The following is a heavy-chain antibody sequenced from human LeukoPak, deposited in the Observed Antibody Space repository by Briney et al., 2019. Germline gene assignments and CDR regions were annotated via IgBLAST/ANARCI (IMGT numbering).Heavy chain of an antibody. D-gene: IGHD2-21*01. Sequence: GGSLRLSCATSGFSISEYSVNWVRQAPEKGLECVSAISSRRSYIYYADSVKGRFTISRDDTKMSVSLQMNSLRAEYTAVYYCARGVVEQPPYYMDVWGEGTTVIV. CDR2: ISSRRSYI. CDR3: ARGVVEQPPYYMDV. CDR1: GFSISEYS. V-gene: IGHV3-21*01. J-gene: IGHJ6*03.